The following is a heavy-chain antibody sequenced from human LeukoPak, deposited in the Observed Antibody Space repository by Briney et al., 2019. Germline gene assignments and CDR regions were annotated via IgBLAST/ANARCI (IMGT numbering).Heavy chain of an antibody. V-gene: IGHV4-4*02. J-gene: IGHJ4*02. D-gene: IGHD4-17*01. CDR3: ARDYGDYEGLGYCFDY. CDR2: ACWSGST. CDR1: GGSISSSNW. Sequence: SSETLSLTCAVSGGSISSSNWWSWVRQPPGKGLEWIGEACWSGSTNYNPSLKSLVTISVDKSNNQFSLKLSSVTAADTAVYYCARDYGDYEGLGYCFDYWGQGTLVTVSS.